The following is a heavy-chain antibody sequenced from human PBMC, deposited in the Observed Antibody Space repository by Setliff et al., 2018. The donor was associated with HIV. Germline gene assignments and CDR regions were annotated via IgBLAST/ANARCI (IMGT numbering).Heavy chain of an antibody. Sequence: ASVKVSCKASGYTFTGYYMHWVRQAPGQGLEWMGRINPNSGGTNYPQKFQGRVTMTRDTSISTVYMELSRLRSDDTAVYYCARGTRVVANDAFDIWGQGTMVT. CDR3: ARGTRVVANDAFDI. CDR1: GYTFTGYY. V-gene: IGHV1-2*06. CDR2: INPNSGGT. J-gene: IGHJ3*02. D-gene: IGHD2-15*01.